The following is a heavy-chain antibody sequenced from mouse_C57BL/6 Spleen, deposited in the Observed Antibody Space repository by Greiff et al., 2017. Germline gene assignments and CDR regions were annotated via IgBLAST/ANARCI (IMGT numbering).Heavy chain of an antibody. V-gene: IGHV1-81*01. CDR1: GYTFTSYG. D-gene: IGHD1-1*01. CDR3: ASPYYGSSYYFDY. J-gene: IGHJ2*01. CDR2: IYPRSGNT. Sequence: VKLQESGAELARPGASVKLSCKASGYTFTSYGISWVKQRTGQGLEWIGEIYPRSGNTYYNEKFKGKATLTADKSSSTAYMELRSLTSEDSAVYVCASPYYGSSYYFDYWGQGTTLTVSS.